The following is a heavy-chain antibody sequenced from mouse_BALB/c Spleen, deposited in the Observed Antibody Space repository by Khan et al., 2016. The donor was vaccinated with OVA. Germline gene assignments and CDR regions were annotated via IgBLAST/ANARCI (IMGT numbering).Heavy chain of an antibody. CDR2: ISYSGNT. D-gene: IGHD1-1*01. Sequence: EVQLQESGPGLVKPSQSLSLTCTVTGYSITSDYAWNWIRRFPGNKLEWMGHISYSGNTKYNPSLKSRISITRDTSKNQFFLQLNSVTTEDTATYYCARIYGGDFDYWGQGTTLTVSS. V-gene: IGHV3-2*02. J-gene: IGHJ2*01. CDR3: ARIYGGDFDY. CDR1: GYSITSDYA.